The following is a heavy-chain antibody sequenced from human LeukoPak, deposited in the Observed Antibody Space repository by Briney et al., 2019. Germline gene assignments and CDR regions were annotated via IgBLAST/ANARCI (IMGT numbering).Heavy chain of an antibody. CDR3: ARDFGPYSSSGGAFDP. CDR1: GGSISSYY. V-gene: IGHV4-59*01. D-gene: IGHD6-13*01. Sequence: SETLSLTFTVSGGSISSYYWSWIRQPPGKGLEWIGYIYYSGSTNYNPSLKSRVTISVDTSKNQFSLKLSSVTAADTAVYYCARDFGPYSSSGGAFDPWGQGTLVTVSS. CDR2: IYYSGST. J-gene: IGHJ5*02.